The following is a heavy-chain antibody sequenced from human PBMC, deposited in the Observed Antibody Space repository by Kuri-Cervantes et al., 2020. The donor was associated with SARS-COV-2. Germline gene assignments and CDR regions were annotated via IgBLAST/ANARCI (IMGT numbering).Heavy chain of an antibody. J-gene: IGHJ6*02. CDR1: GFTFSNAW. Sequence: GGSLRLSCAASGFTFSNAWMSWVRQAPGKGLEWVGRIKSKTDGGTTDYAAPVKGRFTISRDDSKNTLYLQMNSLKTEDTAVYYCTTFELPLPFYYYYGMDVWGQGTTVTVSS. CDR3: TTFELPLPFYYYYGMDV. CDR2: IKSKTDGGTT. V-gene: IGHV3-15*01. D-gene: IGHD1-7*01.